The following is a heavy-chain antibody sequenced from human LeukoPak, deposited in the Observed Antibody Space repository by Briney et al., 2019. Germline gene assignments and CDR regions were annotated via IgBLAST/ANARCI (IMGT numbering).Heavy chain of an antibody. CDR3: ARRGLRYFDWLSRFDP. CDR2: IYHSGST. J-gene: IGHJ5*02. V-gene: IGHV4-38-2*02. CDR1: GYSISSGYY. D-gene: IGHD3-9*01. Sequence: SSETLSLTCTVSGYSISSGYYWGWIRQPPGKGLEWIGSIYHSGSTYYNPSLKSRVTISVDTSKNQFSLKLSSVTAADTAVYYCARRGLRYFDWLSRFDPWGQGTLVTVSS.